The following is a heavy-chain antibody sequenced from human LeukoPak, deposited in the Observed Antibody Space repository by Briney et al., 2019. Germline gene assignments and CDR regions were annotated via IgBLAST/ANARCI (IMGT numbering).Heavy chain of an antibody. CDR1: GYTFTSYG. Sequence: PGASVKVSCKASGYTFTSYGISWVRQAPGQGLEWMGWINPNSGGTNYAQKFQGRVTMTRDTSISTAYMELSRLRSDDTAVYYCARDAMVRGVIGPPDYWGQGTLVTVSS. D-gene: IGHD3-10*01. J-gene: IGHJ4*02. CDR2: INPNSGGT. CDR3: ARDAMVRGVIGPPDY. V-gene: IGHV1-2*02.